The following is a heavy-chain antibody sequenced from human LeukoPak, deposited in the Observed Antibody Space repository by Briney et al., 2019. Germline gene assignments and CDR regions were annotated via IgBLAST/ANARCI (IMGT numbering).Heavy chain of an antibody. CDR3: ARGRSNYYGMDV. J-gene: IGHJ6*02. Sequence: PSETLSLTCAVSGGSFSSGSYYWNWIRRPPGKGLEWIGYIYYNGNTNYSPSLKSRVTMSVDTSKNLFSLKVSSVTAADTAVYYCARGRSNYYGMDVWGQGTTATVSS. CDR2: IYYNGNT. V-gene: IGHV4-61*01. CDR1: GGSFSSGSYY. D-gene: IGHD1-26*01.